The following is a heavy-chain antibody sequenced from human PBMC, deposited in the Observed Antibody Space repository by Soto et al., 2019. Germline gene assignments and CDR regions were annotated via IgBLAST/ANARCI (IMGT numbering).Heavy chain of an antibody. Sequence: EVQLLESGGGLIQPGGSLRLSCAASGFTFSSFAMSWVRQAPGKGLEWVSGVSASGSITSYADSAKGRFTISRDNAKNIVFLQMNSLRAEDTAVYFCAKGDCSGGRCYRGFDYWGQGTLVTVSS. J-gene: IGHJ4*02. CDR2: VSASGSIT. CDR1: GFTFSSFA. D-gene: IGHD2-15*01. V-gene: IGHV3-23*01. CDR3: AKGDCSGGRCYRGFDY.